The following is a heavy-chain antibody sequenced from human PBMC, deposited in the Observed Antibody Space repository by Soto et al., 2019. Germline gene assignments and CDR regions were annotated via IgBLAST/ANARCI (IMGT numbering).Heavy chain of an antibody. V-gene: IGHV3-23*01. J-gene: IGHJ4*02. CDR2: INDSGDT. Sequence: GGSLRLSCAVSGFTFNTDGMTWVRQAPGRGLEWVSSINDSGDTYYGDSVKGRFTISSDDAESTLYLQMNSLSSEDAAVYYCSNSVAYSRSSGCFDYWAQGTLVTVSS. CDR3: SNSVAYSRSSGCFDY. D-gene: IGHD6-13*01. CDR1: GFTFNTDG.